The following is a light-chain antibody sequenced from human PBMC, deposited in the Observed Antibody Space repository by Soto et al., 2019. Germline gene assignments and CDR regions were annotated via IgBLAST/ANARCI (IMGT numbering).Light chain of an antibody. Sequence: DIVMTQSPLSLPVTPGEPASISCRSSQSLLHSNGYTYLDLYLQNPGQSPQLLIYLGSNRASGVPDRFSGSGSGTDFTLKISRVEAEDAGVYYCMQTLQTPPCTFGQGTKLEIK. CDR2: LGS. CDR1: QSLLHSNGYTY. J-gene: IGKJ2*02. V-gene: IGKV2-28*01. CDR3: MQTLQTPPCT.